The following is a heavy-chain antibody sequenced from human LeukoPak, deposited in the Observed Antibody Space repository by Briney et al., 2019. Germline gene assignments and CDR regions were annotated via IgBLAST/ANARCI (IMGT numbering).Heavy chain of an antibody. J-gene: IGHJ4*02. CDR2: MYTSAST. Sequence: SETLSLTCTVSGGSFSSGSYYWNWIRQPAGKGLEWIGRMYTSASTHSNPSLRSRVTISVDTSKNQFSLKLSSVTAADTAVYYCARGNWGTSYYFDYWGQGTLVTVSS. CDR1: GGSFSSGSYY. CDR3: ARGNWGTSYYFDY. D-gene: IGHD3-16*01. V-gene: IGHV4-61*02.